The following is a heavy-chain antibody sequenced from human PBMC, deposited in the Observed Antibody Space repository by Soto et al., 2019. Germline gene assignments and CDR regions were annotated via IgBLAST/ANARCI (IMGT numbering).Heavy chain of an antibody. Sequence: QLQLQESGPGLVKPSETLSLTCTVSGGSISSSSYYWGWIRQPPGKGLEWIGSIYYSGSTYYNPSLKSRVTISVDTSKNQFSLKLSSVTAADTAVYYCARHVVVVAATLIWFDPWGQGTLVTVSS. CDR3: ARHVVVVAATLIWFDP. CDR2: IYYSGST. J-gene: IGHJ5*02. D-gene: IGHD2-15*01. V-gene: IGHV4-39*01. CDR1: GGSISSSSYY.